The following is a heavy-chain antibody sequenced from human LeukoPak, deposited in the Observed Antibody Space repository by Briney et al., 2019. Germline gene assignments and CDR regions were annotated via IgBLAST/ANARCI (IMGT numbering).Heavy chain of an antibody. CDR1: GFTFSSYA. Sequence: GGSLRLSCAASGFTFSSYAMSWVRQAPGKGLEWVSGISGSGGSTYYADSVKGRFTISRDNSKNTLYLQMNSLRAEDTAVYYCAKLQWLVDDAFDIWGEGTMVTVSS. D-gene: IGHD6-19*01. CDR2: ISGSGGST. J-gene: IGHJ3*02. V-gene: IGHV3-23*01. CDR3: AKLQWLVDDAFDI.